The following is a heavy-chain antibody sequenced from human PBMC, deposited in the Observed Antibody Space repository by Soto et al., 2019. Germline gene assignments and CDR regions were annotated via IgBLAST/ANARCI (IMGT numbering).Heavy chain of an antibody. CDR1: GFTFSTYA. J-gene: IGHJ4*02. CDR3: AKYGTPTPPFYLDY. V-gene: IGHV3-23*01. D-gene: IGHD1-1*01. Sequence: QPGGSLRLSCAASGFTFSTYAMGWVRQAPGKGLEWVSSIFGSGGATLYADSVRGRFTISRDNSKNTVYLQMNSLRAEDTAVYFCAKYGTPTPPFYLDYWGQGILVTVSS. CDR2: IFGSGGAT.